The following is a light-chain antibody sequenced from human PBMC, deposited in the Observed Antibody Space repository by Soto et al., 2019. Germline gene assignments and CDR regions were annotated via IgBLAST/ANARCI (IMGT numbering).Light chain of an antibody. CDR2: DAS. V-gene: IGKV3-20*01. Sequence: EFVLTQSPGTLSLSPGERATLSCRASQTVRNNYLAWYQQKPGQAPRLLIYDASSRATGIPGRFSGGGSGTDFTLTISRLEPEDFAVYYCQQFSSSPLTFGGGTKVDIK. CDR3: QQFSSSPLT. CDR1: QTVRNNY. J-gene: IGKJ4*01.